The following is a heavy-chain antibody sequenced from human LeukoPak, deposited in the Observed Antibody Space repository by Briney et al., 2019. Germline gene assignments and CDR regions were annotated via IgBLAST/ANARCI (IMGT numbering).Heavy chain of an antibody. D-gene: IGHD6-13*01. V-gene: IGHV3-23*01. J-gene: IGHJ4*02. CDR3: AKRGLAAALFR. CDR1: GFTFRSYV. CDR2: ISVSGGST. Sequence: GGSLRLSCAASGFTFRSYVMGWVRQAPGKGLEWVSSISVSGGSTYYADSVKGRFTISRDNSKNTLYLQMNRLRAEDTAVYYCAKRGLAAALFRWGQGTLVTVSS.